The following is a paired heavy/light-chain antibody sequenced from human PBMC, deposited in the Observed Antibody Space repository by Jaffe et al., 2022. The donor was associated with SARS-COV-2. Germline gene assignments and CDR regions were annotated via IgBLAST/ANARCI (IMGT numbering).Light chain of an antibody. J-gene: IGKJ2*01. CDR2: LGS. CDR1: QSLLHSNGYNY. V-gene: IGKV2-28*01. CDR3: MQALQLTYT. Sequence: DIVMTQSPLSLPVTPGEPASISCRSSQSLLHSNGYNYLDWYLQKPGQSPQLLIYLGSNRASGVPDRFSGSGSGTDFTLKISRVEAEDVGVYYCMQALQLTYTFGQGTKLEIK.
Heavy chain of an antibody. CDR1: GYTFTSYG. J-gene: IGHJ6*02. CDR3: ARLGRVTIFGVVIMDGMDV. Sequence: QVQLVQSGAEVKKPGASVKVSCKASGYTFTSYGISWVRQAPGQGLEWMGWISAYNGNTNYAQKLQGRVTMTTDTSTSTAYMELRSLRSDDTAVYYCARLGRVTIFGVVIMDGMDVWGQGTTVTVSS. V-gene: IGHV1-18*01. CDR2: ISAYNGNT. D-gene: IGHD3-3*01.